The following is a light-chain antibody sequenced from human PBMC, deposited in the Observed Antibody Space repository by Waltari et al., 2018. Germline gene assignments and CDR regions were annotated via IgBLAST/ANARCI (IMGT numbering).Light chain of an antibody. CDR2: LAS. CDR3: MQGLQNPRT. Sequence: DIVMTQSPLSLAVTPGESASISCRSSQALLQNNGYTYLDWYLQRPGQPPQLLIFLASNRVSGVSERFSGSGSGTHFTLKISRVEADDVGIYYCMQGLQNPRTFGRGTRVEIK. CDR1: QALLQNNGYTY. V-gene: IGKV2-28*01. J-gene: IGKJ4*02.